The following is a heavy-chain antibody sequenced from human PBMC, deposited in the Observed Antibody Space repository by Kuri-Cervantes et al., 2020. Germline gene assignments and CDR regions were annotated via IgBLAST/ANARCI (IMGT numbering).Heavy chain of an antibody. CDR1: GFTFDDYA. CDR2: ISWNSGSI. CDR3: ARLDGRDGYNRREY. V-gene: IGHV3-9*01. J-gene: IGHJ4*02. D-gene: IGHD5-24*01. Sequence: LSLTCAASGFTFDDYAMHWVRQAPGKGLEWVSGISWNSGSIGYADSVKGRFTISRDNSKNTLYLQMNSLRAEDTAVYYCARLDGRDGYNRREYWGQGTLVTVSS.